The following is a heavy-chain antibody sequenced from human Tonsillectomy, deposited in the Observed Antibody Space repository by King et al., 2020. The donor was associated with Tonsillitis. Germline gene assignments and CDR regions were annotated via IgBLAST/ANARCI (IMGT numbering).Heavy chain of an antibody. D-gene: IGHD1-26*01. J-gene: IGHJ4*02. Sequence: LQLQESGPGVVKPSETLSLTCTVSGGSISSSDHFWAWIRQPPGKGLEWIGYMYSSGTIFYNPSLKRRITISGGTSENRFSLKLSSVTAADTAVYFCARYVSGSFDYWGQGALVTVSS. CDR3: ARYVSGSFDY. CDR2: MYSSGTI. CDR1: GGSISSSDHF. V-gene: IGHV4-39*01.